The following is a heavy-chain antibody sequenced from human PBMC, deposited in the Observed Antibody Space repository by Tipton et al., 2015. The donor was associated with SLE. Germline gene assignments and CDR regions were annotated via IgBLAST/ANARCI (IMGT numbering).Heavy chain of an antibody. CDR2: IYYSGST. J-gene: IGHJ6*02. V-gene: IGHV4-31*03. CDR1: GGSISSGDYY. Sequence: TLSLTCTVSGGSISSGDYYWSWIRQHPGKGLEWIGYIYYSGSTYYNPSLKSRVTISIDTSKNQFSLKLSSVTAADTAVYYCARDDRVVVVPAAMGILYGMDVCGQGCTLAVS. D-gene: IGHD2-2*01. CDR3: ARDDRVVVVPAAMGILYGMDV.